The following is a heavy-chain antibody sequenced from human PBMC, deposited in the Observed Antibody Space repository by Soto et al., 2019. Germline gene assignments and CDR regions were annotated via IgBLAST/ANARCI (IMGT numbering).Heavy chain of an antibody. J-gene: IGHJ5*02. CDR3: AGATQGSGWGGMCCGP. CDR2: IVTYNGNT. Sequence: QVQLVQSGAEVKKPGASVKVSCKASGYTFTSFGVSWVRQAPGQGLEWMGWIVTYNGNTQSAQKFQGRVTMTTDTPAGRAYMELRSLRSDDTVWYSCAGATQGSGWGGMCCGPWGQRTLVTVSS. D-gene: IGHD6-19*01. V-gene: IGHV1-18*01. CDR1: GYTFTSFG.